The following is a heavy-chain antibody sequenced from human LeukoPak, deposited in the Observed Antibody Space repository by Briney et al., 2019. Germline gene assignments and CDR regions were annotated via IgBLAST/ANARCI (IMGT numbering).Heavy chain of an antibody. CDR2: IYYSGST. Sequence: SETLSLTCTVSGGSISSGGYYWSWIRQHPGKGLEWIGYIYYSGSTYYNPSLKSRVTISVDTSKNHFSLKLSSVTAADTAVYYCARNRDGYNSFDYWGQGTLVTVSS. V-gene: IGHV4-31*03. CDR1: GGSISSGGYY. CDR3: ARNRDGYNSFDY. J-gene: IGHJ4*02. D-gene: IGHD5-24*01.